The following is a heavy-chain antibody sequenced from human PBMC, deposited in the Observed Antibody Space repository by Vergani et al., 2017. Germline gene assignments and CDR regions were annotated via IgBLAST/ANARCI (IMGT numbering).Heavy chain of an antibody. J-gene: IGHJ4*02. V-gene: IGHV3-33*06. D-gene: IGHD6-13*01. CDR2: IWYDGSNK. Sequence: QVQLVESGGGVVQPGRSLRLSCAASGFTFSSYGMHWVRQAPGKGLEWVAVIWYDGSNKYYADSVKGRFTISRDNSKNTLYLQMNSLRAEDTALYYCAKDMGYSSSWTFDYWGQGTLVTVSS. CDR1: GFTFSSYG. CDR3: AKDMGYSSSWTFDY.